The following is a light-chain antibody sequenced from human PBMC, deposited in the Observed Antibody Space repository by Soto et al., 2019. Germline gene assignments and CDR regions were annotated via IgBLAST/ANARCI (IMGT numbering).Light chain of an antibody. CDR2: GAS. V-gene: IGKV3D-20*02. CDR1: QSVRSSY. CDR3: QQRSDWPST. J-gene: IGKJ4*01. Sequence: EIVLTQSPGTLSLSPGERATLSCRASQSVRSSYLTWYQQKPGQAPRLLIYGASSRATGIPDRFSGSGSGTDFTLTISRLEPEDFAVYYCQQRSDWPSTFGGGTKVQIK.